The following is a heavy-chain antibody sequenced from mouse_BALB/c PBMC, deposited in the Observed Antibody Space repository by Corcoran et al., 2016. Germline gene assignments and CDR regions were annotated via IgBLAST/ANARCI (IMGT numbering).Heavy chain of an antibody. D-gene: IGHD2-14*01. Sequence: EVQLQQSGPELVKPGASVKISCKASGYTFTDYNMHWVKQSHGKSIEWIGYIYPYNGGTGYNQKFKSKATLTVDNSSSTAYMELRSLTSEDSAVYYCARRDYRYDGYAMDYWGQGTSVTVSS. CDR2: IYPYNGGT. J-gene: IGHJ4*01. V-gene: IGHV1S29*02. CDR1: GYTFTDYN. CDR3: ARRDYRYDGYAMDY.